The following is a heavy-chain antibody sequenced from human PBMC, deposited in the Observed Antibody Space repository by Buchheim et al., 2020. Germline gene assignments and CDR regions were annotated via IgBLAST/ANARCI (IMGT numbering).Heavy chain of an antibody. V-gene: IGHV3-21*01. CDR2: ISSSSSYI. Sequence: VQLVESGGGLVKPGGSLRLSCAASGFTFSSYSMNWVRQAPGKGLEWVSSISSSSSYIYYADSVKGRFTISRDNAKNSLYLQMNSLRAEDTAVYYCARARRDSGYDYCFDYWGQGTL. D-gene: IGHD5-12*01. CDR1: GFTFSSYS. CDR3: ARARRDSGYDYCFDY. J-gene: IGHJ4*02.